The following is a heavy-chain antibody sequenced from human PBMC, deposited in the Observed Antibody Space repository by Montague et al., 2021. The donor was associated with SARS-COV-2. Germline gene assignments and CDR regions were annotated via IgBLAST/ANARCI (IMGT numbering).Heavy chain of an antibody. J-gene: IGHJ4*02. Sequence: SETLSLTCAVYGGSFGGYYWSWIRRPPGKGLEWIGEINDSGSTEYNPSLRSRFIMSVDRSKNQVSLKVNAVTAADTAVYFCARQYCGDTNCYRREYYFDQWGQGTLVTVSS. CDR2: INDSGST. CDR1: GGSFGGYY. CDR3: ARQYCGDTNCYRREYYFDQ. D-gene: IGHD2-2*02. V-gene: IGHV4-34*01.